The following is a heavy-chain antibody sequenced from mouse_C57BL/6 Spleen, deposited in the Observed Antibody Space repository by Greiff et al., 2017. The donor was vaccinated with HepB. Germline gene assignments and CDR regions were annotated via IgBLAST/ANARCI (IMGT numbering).Heavy chain of an antibody. V-gene: IGHV1-52*01. CDR3: AKGNDGYFGVDY. J-gene: IGHJ2*01. CDR1: GYTFTSYW. D-gene: IGHD2-3*01. Sequence: QVQLKQSGAELVRPGSSVKLSCKASGYTFTSYWMHWVKPRPIQGLEWIGNIDPSDSETHYNQKFKDKATLTLDKSSSTAYMQLSSLTSEDSAVYYCAKGNDGYFGVDYWGQGTTLTVSS. CDR2: IDPSDSET.